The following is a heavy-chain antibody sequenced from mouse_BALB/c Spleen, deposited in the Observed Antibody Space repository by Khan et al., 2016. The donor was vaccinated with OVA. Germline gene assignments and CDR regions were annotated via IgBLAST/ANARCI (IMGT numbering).Heavy chain of an antibody. Sequence: QVQLLQSEAELVKPGASVKLSCKTSGYTFTNYWIQWIKQRPGQGLEWIGEIFPGTGTTYYNEIFTGKATLTIDTSSTTAYMQLSSMTSEDSAVYFCASGYCENYEFAYWGQGTLVTVSA. D-gene: IGHD2-1*01. V-gene: IGHV1S132*01. CDR2: IFPGTGTT. CDR3: ASGYCENYEFAY. J-gene: IGHJ3*01. CDR1: GYTFTNYW.